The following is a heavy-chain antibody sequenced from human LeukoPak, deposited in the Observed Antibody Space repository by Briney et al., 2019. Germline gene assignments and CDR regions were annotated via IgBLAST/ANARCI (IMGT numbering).Heavy chain of an antibody. V-gene: IGHV4-59*01. CDR1: GDSISIYY. D-gene: IGHD3-16*01. Sequence: SETLSLTCSVSGDSISIYYWSWIRQPPGKGLEWIGYIDHTGSTNYNPSLNSRVTISRDTAKNHFSLRLSTVTAADTAVYYCARETSQKGAHYMDVWGKGTTVTISS. CDR3: ARETSQKGAHYMDV. J-gene: IGHJ6*03. CDR2: IDHTGST.